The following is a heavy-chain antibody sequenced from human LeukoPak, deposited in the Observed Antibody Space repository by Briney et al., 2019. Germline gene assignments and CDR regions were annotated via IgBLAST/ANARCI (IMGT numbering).Heavy chain of an antibody. V-gene: IGHV1-69*13. Sequence: ASVKVSCKASGYTFTSYGISWVRQAPGQGLEWMGGIIPIFGTANYAQKFQGRVTITADESTSTAYMELSSLRSEDTAVYYCARGGTISAGDWFDPWGQGTLVTVSS. CDR1: GYTFTSYG. J-gene: IGHJ5*02. CDR2: IIPIFGTA. CDR3: ARGGTISAGDWFDP. D-gene: IGHD3-3*01.